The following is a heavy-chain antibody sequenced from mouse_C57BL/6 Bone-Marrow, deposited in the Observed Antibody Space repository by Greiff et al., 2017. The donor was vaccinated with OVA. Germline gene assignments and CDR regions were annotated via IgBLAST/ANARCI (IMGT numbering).Heavy chain of an antibody. CDR3: TRGIAYDYAWFAY. CDR1: GYTFTDYE. CDR2: IDPETGGT. Sequence: VQLQQSGAELVRPGASVTLSCKASGYTFTDYEMHWVKQTPVHGLEWIGAIDPETGGTAYNQKFKGKAILTADKSSSTAYMELRSLTSEDSAVYYCTRGIAYDYAWFAYWGQGTLVTVSA. J-gene: IGHJ3*01. D-gene: IGHD2-4*01. V-gene: IGHV1-15*01.